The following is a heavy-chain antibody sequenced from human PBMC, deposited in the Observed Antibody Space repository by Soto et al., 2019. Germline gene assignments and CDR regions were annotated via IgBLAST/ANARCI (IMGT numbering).Heavy chain of an antibody. CDR1: GYTFTSYG. CDR2: ISAYNGNT. V-gene: IGHV1-18*01. Sequence: ASVKVSCKASGYTFTSYGISWVRQAPGQGLEWMGWISAYNGNTNYAQKLQGRVTMTTDTSTSTAYMELRSLRSDDTAVYYCARGIIKGYCSGGSCYSVVGFPWFYPWGQGTLVTVSS. J-gene: IGHJ5*02. CDR3: ARGIIKGYCSGGSCYSVVGFPWFYP. D-gene: IGHD2-15*01.